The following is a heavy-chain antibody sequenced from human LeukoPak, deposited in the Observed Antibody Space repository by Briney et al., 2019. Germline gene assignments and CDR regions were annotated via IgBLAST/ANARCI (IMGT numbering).Heavy chain of an antibody. CDR1: GFSFSSYA. J-gene: IGHJ6*03. V-gene: IGHV3-23*01. Sequence: GGSLRLSCAASGFSFSSYAMSWVRQAPGKGLEWVSTISDSGGSTYYADSVKGRFTISRDNAKNSLYLQMNSLRAEDTAVYYCARDSELDYYYYYMDVWGKGTTVTVSS. D-gene: IGHD6-6*01. CDR3: ARDSELDYYYYYMDV. CDR2: ISDSGGST.